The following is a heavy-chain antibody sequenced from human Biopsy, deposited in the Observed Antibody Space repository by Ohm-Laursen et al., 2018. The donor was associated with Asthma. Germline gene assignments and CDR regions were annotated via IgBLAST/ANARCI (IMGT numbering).Heavy chain of an antibody. D-gene: IGHD1-1*01. J-gene: IGHJ3*02. CDR2: ISKDASTQ. CDR1: GFSFSNFA. V-gene: IGHV3-30*01. CDR3: VRDGTDDAFDI. Sequence: SLRLSCSASGFSFSNFAIHWVRQAPGKGLEWVGVISKDASTQDYADSAKGRFTMARDNSKDTLDLQMNSLREEDTAVYYCVRDGTDDAFDIWGQGTVVSVSS.